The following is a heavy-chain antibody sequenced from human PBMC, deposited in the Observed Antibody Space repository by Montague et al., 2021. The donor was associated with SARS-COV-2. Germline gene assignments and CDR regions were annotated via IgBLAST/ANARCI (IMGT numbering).Heavy chain of an antibody. CDR3: ARDNQWGFYYMDV. V-gene: IGHV3-9*01. J-gene: IGHJ6*03. CDR1: GFTFGDYG. Sequence: SLRLSCAASGFTFGDYGMHWVRQAPGKGLEWVSGISWNSGSIGYADSVKGRFTISRDNAKNSLYLQMNSLRAEDTALYYCARDNQWGFYYMDVWGQGTTVTVSS. CDR2: ISWNSGSI. D-gene: IGHD1-26*01.